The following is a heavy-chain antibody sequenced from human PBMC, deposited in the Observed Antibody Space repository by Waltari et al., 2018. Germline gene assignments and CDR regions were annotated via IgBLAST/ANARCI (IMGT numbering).Heavy chain of an antibody. CDR3: ARDYSDRTTGHGIDV. D-gene: IGHD3-22*01. Sequence: QVQLVESGGGVVQPGRSLRLACAASEFTFSSYAMHWVRQAPGKGLEWVAVISYNARNKYYVDPVKCRFTIARDNSKQTLFLQMNSLRAEDTAIYYCARDYSDRTTGHGIDVWTLGTAVTVSS. V-gene: IGHV3-30*04. J-gene: IGHJ6*02. CDR1: EFTFSSYA. CDR2: ISYNARNK.